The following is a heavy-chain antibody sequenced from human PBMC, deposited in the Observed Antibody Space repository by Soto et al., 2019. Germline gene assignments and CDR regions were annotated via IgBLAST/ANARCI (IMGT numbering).Heavy chain of an antibody. Sequence: EVQLVESGGGLVQPGGSLRLSCAASGFIFSNYWMHWVRQVPGKGLVWVSRIYSDESSASYVDSVKGRFTLSRDNAKNTLYLQMNSLRVEDTALYYCARRDNRGGFLDYWGQGILGTVSS. D-gene: IGHD3-16*01. V-gene: IGHV3-74*01. CDR2: IYSDESSA. J-gene: IGHJ4*02. CDR3: ARRDNRGGFLDY. CDR1: GFIFSNYW.